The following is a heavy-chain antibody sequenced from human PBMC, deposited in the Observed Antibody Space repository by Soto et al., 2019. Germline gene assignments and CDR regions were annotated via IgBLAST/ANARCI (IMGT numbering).Heavy chain of an antibody. Sequence: QVQLQELGPGLVKPSGTLSLTCAVSGGSISSSNWWSWVRQPPGKGLEWIGEIYHSGSTNYNPSLKSRVTISVDKSKNQFSLKLSSVTAADTAVYYCASRYSSSNYYYYGMDVWGQGTTVTVSS. CDR3: ASRYSSSNYYYYGMDV. CDR2: IYHSGST. J-gene: IGHJ6*02. V-gene: IGHV4-4*02. CDR1: GGSISSSNW. D-gene: IGHD6-6*01.